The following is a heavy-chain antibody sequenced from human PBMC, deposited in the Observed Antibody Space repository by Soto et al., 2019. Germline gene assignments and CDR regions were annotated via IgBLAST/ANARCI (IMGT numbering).Heavy chain of an antibody. CDR3: AKDPKSTIRFNWFDP. CDR1: GFTFSSYA. D-gene: IGHD2-8*01. V-gene: IGHV3-23*01. CDR2: ISGSGSST. Sequence: EVQLSESGGGLVQPGGSLRLSCAASGFTFSSYAMSWVCQAPGKGLEWVSGISGSGSSTYYADSVKGRFTISRDNSKKTSYLQMNSLRAEDTAIYYCAKDPKSTIRFNWFDPWGQGTLVTVSS. J-gene: IGHJ5*02.